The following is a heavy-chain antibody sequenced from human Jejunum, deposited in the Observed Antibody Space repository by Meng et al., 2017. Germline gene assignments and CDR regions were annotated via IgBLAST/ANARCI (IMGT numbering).Heavy chain of an antibody. Sequence: QVQLVQSGAEVKRPGSSVKVSCKTSGGTFNTYAISWVRQASGQGLEWMGGIIPIIGTPNYAQKFQGRVTITADISTTTAYMEMSSLRSEDTAVYYCSRSWGFSSGNYWDYWGQGTLVTVSS. CDR3: SRSWGFSSGNYWDY. J-gene: IGHJ4*02. V-gene: IGHV1-69*06. CDR1: GGTFNTYA. D-gene: IGHD3-22*01. CDR2: IIPIIGTP.